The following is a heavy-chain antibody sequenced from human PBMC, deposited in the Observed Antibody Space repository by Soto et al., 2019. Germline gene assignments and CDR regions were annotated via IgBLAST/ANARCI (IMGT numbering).Heavy chain of an antibody. J-gene: IGHJ6*02. V-gene: IGHV3-23*01. D-gene: IGHD2-8*01. Sequence: EVQLLESGGGLVQPGGSLRLSCAASVFTFSNYAMSWVRQAPGKGLEWVSLISGGGGDTYYADSVKGRFTISRDNGNNTLYLQMNNLRADDTAVYYCAKDYLKRGRRIVPAYGVDVWGQGTTVTVSS. CDR3: AKDYLKRGRRIVPAYGVDV. CDR1: VFTFSNYA. CDR2: ISGGGGDT.